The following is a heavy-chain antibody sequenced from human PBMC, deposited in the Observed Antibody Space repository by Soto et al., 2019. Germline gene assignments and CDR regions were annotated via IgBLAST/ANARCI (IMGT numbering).Heavy chain of an antibody. CDR3: AKASQERYDFWSGYLNFDY. D-gene: IGHD3-3*01. J-gene: IGHJ4*02. CDR2: ISGSGGST. CDR1: GFTFSSYA. Sequence: EVQLLESGGGLVQPGGSLRLSCAASGFTFSSYAMSWVRQAPGKGLEWVSAISGSGGSTYYADSVKGRFTISRDNSKNTLYPQMNSLRAEDTAVYYCAKASQERYDFWSGYLNFDYWGQGTLVTVSS. V-gene: IGHV3-23*01.